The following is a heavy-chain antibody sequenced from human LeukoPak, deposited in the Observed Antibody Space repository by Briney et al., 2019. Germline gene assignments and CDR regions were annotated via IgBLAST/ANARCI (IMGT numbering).Heavy chain of an antibody. CDR3: ALPPTGGRGY. D-gene: IGHD3-16*01. J-gene: IGHJ4*02. Sequence: GGSLRLSCVVSGITLSNYGMSWVRQAPGKGLEWVSAISGSGGSTYYADSVKGRFTISRDNSKNTLYLQLSGLRAEDTAIYYCALPPTGGRGYWGQGTLVTVSS. V-gene: IGHV3-23*01. CDR1: GITLSNYG. CDR2: ISGSGGST.